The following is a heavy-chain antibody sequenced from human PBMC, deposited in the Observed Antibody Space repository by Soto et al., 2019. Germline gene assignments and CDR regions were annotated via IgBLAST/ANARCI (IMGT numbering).Heavy chain of an antibody. Sequence: QVQLVESGGGVVQPGRSLRLSCAASGFTFSSYDMHWVRQAPGKGLEWVAVIWYDGSNKYYADSVKVRFTISRDNSKNTMYLQMNSLRAEDTAVYYCARDGRVGATPGYYYGMDVWGQGTTVTVSS. J-gene: IGHJ6*02. V-gene: IGHV3-33*01. CDR1: GFTFSSYD. CDR3: ARDGRVGATPGYYYGMDV. D-gene: IGHD1-26*01. CDR2: IWYDGSNK.